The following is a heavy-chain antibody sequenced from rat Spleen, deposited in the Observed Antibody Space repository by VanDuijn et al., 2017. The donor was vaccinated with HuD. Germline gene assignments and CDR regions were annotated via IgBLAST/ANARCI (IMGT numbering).Heavy chain of an antibody. D-gene: IGHD1-1*01. CDR3: ARDDYSGDGGFSY. V-gene: IGHV2-41*01. Sequence: VQLKESGPGLVQPAQTLFLTCTVAGFSLTCHNVHWVRQPPGKGLEWMGIIWNTGDTRYNSALKSRVNISKDISKSQVFLKMNRLQTEDIATYYGARDDYSGDGGFSYWGQGTLVTVSS. CDR2: IWNTGDT. CDR1: GFSLTCHN. J-gene: IGHJ3*01.